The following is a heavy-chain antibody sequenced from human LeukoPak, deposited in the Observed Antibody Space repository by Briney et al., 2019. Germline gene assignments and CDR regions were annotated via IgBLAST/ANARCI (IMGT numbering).Heavy chain of an antibody. D-gene: IGHD3-22*01. CDR1: GGSFSGYY. CDR2: INHSGST. CDR3: ARGLWTMIVVVHGWFDP. Sequence: SETLSLTCAVYGGSFSGYYWSWIRQPPGKGLEWIGEINHSGSTNYNPSLKSRVTISVATSKNQFSLKLSSVTAADTAVYYCARGLWTMIVVVHGWFDPWGQGTLVTVSS. V-gene: IGHV4-34*01. J-gene: IGHJ5*02.